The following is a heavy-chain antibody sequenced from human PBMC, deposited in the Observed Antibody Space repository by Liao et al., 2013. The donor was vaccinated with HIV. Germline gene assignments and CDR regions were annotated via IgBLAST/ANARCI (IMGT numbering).Heavy chain of an antibody. CDR1: GSSISSGY. V-gene: IGHV4-59*12. J-gene: IGHJ6*03. D-gene: IGHD3-3*01. CDR2: IYYSGST. CDR3: SRGRGIFGVVINKYYYYYMDV. Sequence: QVQLQESGPGLVKPSETLSLTCTVSGSSISSGYWGWIRQLPGKGLEWIGSIYYSGSTNYNPSLKSRVTISVDTSKNQFSLKLSSVTVADTAVYYCSRGRGIFGVVINKYYYYYMDVWGKGTTVTVSS.